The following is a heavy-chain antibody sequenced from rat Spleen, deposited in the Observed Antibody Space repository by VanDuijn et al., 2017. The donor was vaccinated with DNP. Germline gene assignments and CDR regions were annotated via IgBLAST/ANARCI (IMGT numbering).Heavy chain of an antibody. CDR3: ARYWGGQLGDY. D-gene: IGHD5-1*01. CDR2: INYSGTT. V-gene: IGHV3-1*01. J-gene: IGHJ2*01. CDR1: GYSITSNY. Sequence: EVQFQESGPGLVKSSQSLSLTCSVTGYSITSNYWAWIRKFPGNKMEWMGYINYSGTTAYNPSLRSRISITRDTSKNQFFLQLNSVTTEDTATYYCARYWGGQLGDYWGQGVMVTVSS.